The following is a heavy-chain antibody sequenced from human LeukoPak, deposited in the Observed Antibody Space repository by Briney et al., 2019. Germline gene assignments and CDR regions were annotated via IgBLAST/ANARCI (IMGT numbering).Heavy chain of an antibody. V-gene: IGHV3-21*01. CDR2: ISSSSSYI. CDR1: GFTFSSYS. CDR3: ARDKRFLVVAATGGWFDP. Sequence: GGSLRLSCAASGFTFSSYSMNWVRQAPGKGLEWVSSISSSSSYIYYADSVKGRFTISRDNAKSSLYLQMNSLRAEDTAVYYCARDKRFLVVAATGGWFDPWGQGTLVTVSS. D-gene: IGHD2-15*01. J-gene: IGHJ5*02.